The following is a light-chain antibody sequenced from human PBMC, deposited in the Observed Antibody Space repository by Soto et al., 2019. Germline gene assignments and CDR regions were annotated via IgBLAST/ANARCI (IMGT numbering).Light chain of an antibody. Sequence: NFMLTQPHSVSVSPGKTVTISCTRSSGSIASNYVQWYQQRPGSAPTTLIYEDDQRPSGVPDRFSGSIDSSSNSASLTISGLKTEDEADYYCQSYDSTNPVVFGGGTKLTVL. V-gene: IGLV6-57*04. J-gene: IGLJ2*01. CDR1: SGSIASNY. CDR3: QSYDSTNPVV. CDR2: EDD.